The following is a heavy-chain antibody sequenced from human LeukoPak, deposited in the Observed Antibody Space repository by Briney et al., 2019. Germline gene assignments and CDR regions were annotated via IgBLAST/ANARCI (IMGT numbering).Heavy chain of an antibody. CDR1: GGTFSSFA. D-gene: IGHD4-17*01. Sequence: ASVKVSCKASGGTFSSFAISWVRQAPGQGLEWMGRITPMFETTNYAQNFQGRVTITADKSTSTAYMDLSSLKSDDTAVYYCATDLGPDDYGGIWGQGTLVIVSS. CDR2: ITPMFETT. CDR3: ATDLGPDDYGGI. V-gene: IGHV1-69*06. J-gene: IGHJ4*02.